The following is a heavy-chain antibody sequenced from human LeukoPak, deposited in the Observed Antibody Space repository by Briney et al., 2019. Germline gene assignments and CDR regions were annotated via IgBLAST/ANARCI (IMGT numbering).Heavy chain of an antibody. J-gene: IGHJ4*02. CDR2: IKQDGSEK. D-gene: IGHD3-3*01. CDR1: GFTFSNHW. Sequence: GGSLRLSCAVSGFTFSNHWMSWVRRAPGKGLEWVANIKQDGSEKYYVDSVEGRFTISRDNAKNSLYLQMNSLRAEDTAVYYCTRDTGLTIFGPRFDYWGQGTLVTVSS. CDR3: TRDTGLTIFGPRFDY. V-gene: IGHV3-7*01.